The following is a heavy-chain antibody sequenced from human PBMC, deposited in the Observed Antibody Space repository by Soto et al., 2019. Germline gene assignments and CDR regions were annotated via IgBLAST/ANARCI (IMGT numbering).Heavy chain of an antibody. CDR1: GGTFSSYA. Sequence: QVQLVQSGAEVKKPGSSVKVSCKASGGTFSSYAISWVRQAPGQGLEWMGGIIPIFGTANYAQEFQGRVTITADESTSTAYMELSSLRSEDTAVYYCARDKRGYSYGSSTKWRQGNLVTVST. CDR2: IIPIFGTA. V-gene: IGHV1-69*12. CDR3: ARDKRGYSYGSSTK. D-gene: IGHD5-18*01. J-gene: IGHJ4*02.